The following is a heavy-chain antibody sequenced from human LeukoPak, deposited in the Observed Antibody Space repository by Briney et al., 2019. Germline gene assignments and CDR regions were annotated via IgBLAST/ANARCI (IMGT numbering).Heavy chain of an antibody. CDR1: GYTSTSYG. V-gene: IGHV1-18*01. CDR2: VSAYHGNT. Sequence: ASVKVSCKASGYTSTSYGISWVRQAPGQGLEWMGWVSAYHGNTNYAQKLQGRVTMTTDTSTSTAYMELRSLRSDDTAVCYCARGGDYDYVWGSYRPLDYWGQGTLVTVSS. CDR3: ARGGDYDYVWGSYRPLDY. J-gene: IGHJ4*02. D-gene: IGHD3-16*02.